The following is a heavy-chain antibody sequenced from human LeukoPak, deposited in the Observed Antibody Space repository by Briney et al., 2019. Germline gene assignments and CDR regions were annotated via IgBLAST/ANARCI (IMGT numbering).Heavy chain of an antibody. CDR1: GFTFRSYA. CDR2: ISSGGDAT. CDR3: AKRDTNGRYYFDY. V-gene: IGHV3-23*01. Sequence: GGSLRLSCAASGFTFRSYAMSWVRQAPWKGLDWVSAISSGGDATYYADSVKGRFTISRDNSKNTLYLQMNSLRAEDTAVYYCAKRDTNGRYYFDYWGQGALDLVSS. D-gene: IGHD2-8*01. J-gene: IGHJ4*02.